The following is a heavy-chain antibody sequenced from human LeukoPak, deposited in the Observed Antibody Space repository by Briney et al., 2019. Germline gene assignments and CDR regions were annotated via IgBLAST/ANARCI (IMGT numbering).Heavy chain of an antibody. V-gene: IGHV4-59*10. CDR2: IYTSGST. Sequence: SETLSHTCAVYGGSFSGYYWSWIRQPAGKGLEWIGRIYTSGSTNYNPSLKSRVTISVDTSKNQFSLKLSSVTAADTAVYYCARGMTTVTSFDPWGQGTLVTVSS. CDR3: ARGMTTVTSFDP. CDR1: GGSFSGYY. J-gene: IGHJ5*02. D-gene: IGHD4-11*01.